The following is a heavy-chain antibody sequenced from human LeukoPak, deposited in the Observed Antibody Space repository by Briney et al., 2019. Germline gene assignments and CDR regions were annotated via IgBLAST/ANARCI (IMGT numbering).Heavy chain of an antibody. V-gene: IGHV3-23*01. CDR3: AKDTPSWGTGYYFDY. CDR2: IVADGATT. D-gene: IGHD3-16*01. J-gene: IGHJ4*02. Sequence: GGSLRLPCIASGFTFSSYGMTWVRQASGKGPEWVSAIVADGATTYYADSVRGRFTISRDNSKNTLYLQMDSLRAEDTALYYCAKDTPSWGTGYYFDYWGQGTLVTVSS. CDR1: GFTFSSYG.